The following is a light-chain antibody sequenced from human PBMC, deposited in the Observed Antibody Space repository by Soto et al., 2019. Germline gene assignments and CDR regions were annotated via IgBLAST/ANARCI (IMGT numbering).Light chain of an antibody. V-gene: IGKV3-15*01. CDR2: GAS. Sequence: EIVMTQSPATLSVSPGARATLSCRSSQSVSSNLAWYQQKPGQAPRLLIYGASTRATGIPARLSDSGSGTEFTLTISSLQSEDFAVYYCQQYNNWPPWTVGQGTQVEIK. CDR3: QQYNNWPPWT. J-gene: IGKJ1*01. CDR1: QSVSSN.